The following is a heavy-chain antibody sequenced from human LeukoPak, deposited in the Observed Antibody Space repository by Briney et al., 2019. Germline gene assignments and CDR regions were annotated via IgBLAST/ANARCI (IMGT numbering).Heavy chain of an antibody. D-gene: IGHD2-2*01. V-gene: IGHV4-59*01. Sequence: PSETLSLTCTVSGGSISSYYWNWIRQPPGQGLEWIGYISNSGITKYNPSLKSRVTISLETSKNQFSLRLTSVTAADTAVYYCARSLSTAGIDYWGQGTLVTVSS. CDR2: ISNSGIT. CDR3: ARSLSTAGIDY. J-gene: IGHJ4*02. CDR1: GGSISSYY.